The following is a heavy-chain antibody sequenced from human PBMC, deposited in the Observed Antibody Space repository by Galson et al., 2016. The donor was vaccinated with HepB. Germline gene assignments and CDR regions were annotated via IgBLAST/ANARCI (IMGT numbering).Heavy chain of an antibody. Sequence: SETLSLTCSVSGGSIGNYHWSRIRQAPGKGLEWIGYVHYTGSTNYNPSLKSRVTMSIDTSKNQFSLELTSVTAADAAVYFCARALRPANRNWLDPWGQGTLVTVSS. CDR2: VHYTGST. CDR1: GGSIGNYH. J-gene: IGHJ5*02. CDR3: ARALRPANRNWLDP. V-gene: IGHV4-59*01. D-gene: IGHD1-14*01.